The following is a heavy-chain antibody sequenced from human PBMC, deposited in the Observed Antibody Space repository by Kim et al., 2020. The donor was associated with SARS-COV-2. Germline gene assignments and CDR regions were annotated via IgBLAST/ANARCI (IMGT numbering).Heavy chain of an antibody. J-gene: IGHJ4*02. Sequence: GGSLRLSCAASGFTFSSYWMHWVRQAPGKGLVWVSRINSDGSSTSYADSVKGRFTISRDNAKNTLYLQMNSLRAEDTAVYYCAREQSGIAAAYDYWGQGTLVTVSS. V-gene: IGHV3-74*01. CDR2: INSDGSST. CDR3: AREQSGIAAAYDY. D-gene: IGHD6-13*01. CDR1: GFTFSSYW.